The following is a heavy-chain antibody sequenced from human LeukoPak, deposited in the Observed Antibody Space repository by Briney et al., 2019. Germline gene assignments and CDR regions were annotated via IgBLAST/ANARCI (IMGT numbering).Heavy chain of an antibody. J-gene: IGHJ4*02. V-gene: IGHV4-61*08. CDR1: GGSVSSGGFY. Sequence: PSETLSLTCTVSGGSVSSGGFYWTWIRQPPGKGLEWIVYIYYSGSTNYIPSLRSRLTISVDTSKNQFSLKLSSVTAADTAVYYCAREDITGTASYFDYWGQETLVTVSS. CDR2: IYYSGST. CDR3: AREDITGTASYFDY. D-gene: IGHD1-7*01.